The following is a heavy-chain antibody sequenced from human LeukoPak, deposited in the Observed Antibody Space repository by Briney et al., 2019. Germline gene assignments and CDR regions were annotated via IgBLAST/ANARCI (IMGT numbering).Heavy chain of an antibody. Sequence: GGSLRLSCAASGFTFSSYAMSWVRQAPGKGLEWVSAISGSGGSTYYADSVKGRFTISRDNSKNTLYLQMKSLRAEDTAVYYCGKVDEKDFYDSSGYSFFDYWGQGTLVTVSS. D-gene: IGHD3-22*01. CDR3: GKVDEKDFYDSSGYSFFDY. J-gene: IGHJ4*02. CDR2: ISGSGGST. V-gene: IGHV3-23*01. CDR1: GFTFSSYA.